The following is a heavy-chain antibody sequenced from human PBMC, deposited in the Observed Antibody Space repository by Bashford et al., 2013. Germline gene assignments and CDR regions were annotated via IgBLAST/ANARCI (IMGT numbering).Heavy chain of an antibody. CDR2: INHSGST. CDR1: GGSFSGYY. V-gene: IGHV4-34*01. D-gene: IGHD2-21*01. CDR3: ARDVYSDV. J-gene: IGHJ6*02. Sequence: SETLSLTCAVYGGSFSGYYWSWIRQPPGKGLEWIGEINHSGSTNYNPSLKSRVTISVDTSKNQFSLKLSSVTAADTAVYYCARDVYSDVWGQGTTVTVSS.